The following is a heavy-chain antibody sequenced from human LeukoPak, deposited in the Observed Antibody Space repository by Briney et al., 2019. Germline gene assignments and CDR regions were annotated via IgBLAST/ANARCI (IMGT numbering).Heavy chain of an antibody. CDR1: GGSFSGYY. V-gene: IGHV4-34*01. CDR3: ARGGYYYDSSGYYYGY. D-gene: IGHD3-22*01. Sequence: PSETLSLTCAVYGGSFSGYYWSWIRQPPGKGLEWIGETNHSGSTNYNPSLKSRVTISVDTSKNQFSLKLSSVTAADTAVYYCARGGYYYDSSGYYYGYWGQGTLVTVSS. J-gene: IGHJ4*02. CDR2: TNHSGST.